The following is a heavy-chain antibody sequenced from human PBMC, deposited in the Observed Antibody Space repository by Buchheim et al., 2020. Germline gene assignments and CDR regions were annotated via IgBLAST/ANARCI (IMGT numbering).Heavy chain of an antibody. D-gene: IGHD3-22*01. Sequence: QVQLVESGGGVVQPGRSLRLSCAASGFTFSSYAMHWVRQAPGKGLEWVAVISYDGSNKYYADSVKGRFTISRDNSKNTLYLQMNSLRAEDTAVYYCAREQQSNYYYDSSGPILGYWGQGTL. V-gene: IGHV3-30*01. CDR1: GFTFSSYA. CDR3: AREQQSNYYYDSSGPILGY. CDR2: ISYDGSNK. J-gene: IGHJ4*02.